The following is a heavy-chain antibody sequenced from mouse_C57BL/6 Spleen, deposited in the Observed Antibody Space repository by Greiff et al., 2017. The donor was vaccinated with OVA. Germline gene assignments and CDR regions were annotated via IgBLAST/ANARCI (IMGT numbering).Heavy chain of an antibody. CDR2: ISSGSSTI. D-gene: IGHD2-4*01. CDR3: ATPYDYDSAMDY. V-gene: IGHV5-17*01. Sequence: EVKVVESGGGLVKPGGSLKLSCAASGFTFSDYGMHWVRQAPEKGLEWVAYISSGSSTIYYADTVKGRFTISRDNAKNTLFLQMTSLRSEDTAMYYCATPYDYDSAMDYWGQGTSVTVSS. CDR1: GFTFSDYG. J-gene: IGHJ4*01.